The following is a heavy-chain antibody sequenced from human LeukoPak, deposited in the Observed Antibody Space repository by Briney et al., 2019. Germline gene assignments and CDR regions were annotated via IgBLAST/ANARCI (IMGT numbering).Heavy chain of an antibody. CDR2: ISSSGSTI. J-gene: IGHJ5*01. Sequence: GGSLRLSCTVSGFTVSSSSMSWVRQPPAKGLEWVSYISSSGSTIYYTDSVKGRFTISRDNSKNTLYLQMNSLRAEDTAVYYCAKRIRVNWFDSWGQGTLATVSS. CDR3: AKRIRVNWFDS. CDR1: GFTVSSSS. V-gene: IGHV3-23*01.